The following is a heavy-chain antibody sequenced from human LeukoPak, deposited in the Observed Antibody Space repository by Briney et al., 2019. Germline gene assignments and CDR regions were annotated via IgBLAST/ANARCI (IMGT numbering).Heavy chain of an antibody. J-gene: IGHJ5*02. Sequence: SGPTLVTPTQTLTLTCTFAGFSLSTTGVGVAWIRQPPGKALEWLALIYWDDDKRYSPSLKSRLTITKDSSKNQVVLTMTNMDPVDTATYFFAPLNYFGSRSYYNVLFDPWGLGTLVTVSS. CDR2: IYWDDDK. CDR3: APLNYFGSRSYYNVLFDP. V-gene: IGHV2-5*02. CDR1: GFSLSTTGVG. D-gene: IGHD3-10*01.